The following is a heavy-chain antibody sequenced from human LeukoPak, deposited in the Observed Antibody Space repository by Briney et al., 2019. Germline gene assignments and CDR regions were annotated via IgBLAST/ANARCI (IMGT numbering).Heavy chain of an antibody. Sequence: GGSLRLSCAASGFTFSSYWMHWVRQSPGKGLVWVARINSDGSSTSYADSVKGRFTISRDNSKNTLYLQMNSLRAEDTAVYHCAKLDTKYYYDSSGYPPMCWGQGTLVTVSS. V-gene: IGHV3-74*01. J-gene: IGHJ4*02. D-gene: IGHD3-22*01. CDR1: GFTFSSYW. CDR3: AKLDTKYYYDSSGYPPMC. CDR2: INSDGSST.